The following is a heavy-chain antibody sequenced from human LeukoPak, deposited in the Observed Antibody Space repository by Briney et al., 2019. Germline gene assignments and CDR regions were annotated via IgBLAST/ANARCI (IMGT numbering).Heavy chain of an antibody. V-gene: IGHV1-46*01. CDR3: ARAVRSEALDY. CDR2: INPSGGST. CDR1: GGTFSSYS. Sequence: ASVKVSCKASGGTFSSYSISWVRQAPGQGLQWMGIINPSGGSTSYAQKFQGRVTMTRDTSTSTVYMELSSLRSEDTAVYYCARAVRSEALDYWGQGTLVTVSS. J-gene: IGHJ4*02.